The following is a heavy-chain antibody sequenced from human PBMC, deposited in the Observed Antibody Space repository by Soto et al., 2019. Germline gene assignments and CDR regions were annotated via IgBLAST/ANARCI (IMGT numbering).Heavy chain of an antibody. CDR2: INPDNGVP. CDR1: GCTFTGYD. CDR3: ARTDYLFSTLTYYFDY. J-gene: IGHJ4*02. D-gene: IGHD5-12*01. V-gene: IGHV1-2*02. Sequence: ASVKVSCKAYGCTFTGYDVNWGRQAPGQGLEWMGWINPDNGVPNYAQKFQGRVTLSRDTSINTAYMELSRLTSDDTAMYYCARTDYLFSTLTYYFDYWGQGTLFPVS.